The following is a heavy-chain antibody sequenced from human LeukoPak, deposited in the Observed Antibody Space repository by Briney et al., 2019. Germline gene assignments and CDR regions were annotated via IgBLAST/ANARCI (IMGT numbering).Heavy chain of an antibody. CDR3: ARLVREDCSGGSCYSNWFDP. CDR2: IYYRGST. CDR1: GGSISSSSYY. V-gene: IGHV4-39*01. J-gene: IGHJ5*02. Sequence: SETLSLTCTVSGGSISSSSYYWGRIRQPPGKGLEWIGSIYYRGSTYYNPSLKSRVTISVDTAKNQFSLKLSSVTAADTAVYYCARLVREDCSGGSCYSNWFDPWGQGTLVTVSS. D-gene: IGHD2-15*01.